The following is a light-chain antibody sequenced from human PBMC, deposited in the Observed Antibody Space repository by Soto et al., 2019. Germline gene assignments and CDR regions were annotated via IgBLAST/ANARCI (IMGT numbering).Light chain of an antibody. CDR1: QSLVTSDGNTY. J-gene: IGKJ2*01. CDR3: MQGTHWPYT. V-gene: IGKV2-30*01. Sequence: DVVMTQSPLSLPVTLGQPASISCRSSQSLVTSDGNTYLNSFQQRPGQSPRRLIYKVSNRDSGVPDRFSGSESGTDFTLKISRVEAEDVGVYYCMQGTHWPYTFAQGTKLEIK. CDR2: KVS.